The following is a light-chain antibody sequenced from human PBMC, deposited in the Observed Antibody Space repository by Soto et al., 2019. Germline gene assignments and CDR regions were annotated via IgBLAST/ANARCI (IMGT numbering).Light chain of an antibody. V-gene: IGKV1-39*01. CDR3: QQSYTTPRT. J-gene: IGKJ1*01. CDR2: AAS. Sequence: IQMTQSPSSLSASIGDSVTITCQASQTIIGYLNWYQQKPGKAPRLLINAASNLQSGVPSRFRGSGSETDFTLTITSLQPEDFATYYCQQSYTTPRTFGQGSKADI. CDR1: QTIIGY.